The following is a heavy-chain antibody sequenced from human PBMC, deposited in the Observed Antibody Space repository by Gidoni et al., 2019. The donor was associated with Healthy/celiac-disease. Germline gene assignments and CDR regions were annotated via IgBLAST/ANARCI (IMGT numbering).Heavy chain of an antibody. CDR1: GFTFSDYY. Sequence: SGFTFSDYYMSWIRQAPGKGLEWGSYISSSGSTIYYADSVKGRFTISRDNAKNSLYLQMNSLSAEDTAVYYCAREGPLGGWFDPWGQGTLVTVSS. J-gene: IGHJ5*02. CDR3: AREGPLGGWFDP. D-gene: IGHD3-16*01. V-gene: IGHV3-11*01. CDR2: ISSSGSTI.